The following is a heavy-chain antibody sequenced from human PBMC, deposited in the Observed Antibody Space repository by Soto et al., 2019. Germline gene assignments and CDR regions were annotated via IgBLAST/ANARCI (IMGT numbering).Heavy chain of an antibody. CDR3: GRHDGSGYLNY. CDR2: TWHDGSKK. Sequence: GSLRLSCAASGSTFSNYGMHWVRQAPGKGLEWVAVTWHDGSKKYYVDSVKGRFTISRDNSKNTLYLQMNSLRAEDTAVYYCGRHDGSGYLNYWGQGTLVTVSS. CDR1: GSTFSNYG. D-gene: IGHD3-22*01. V-gene: IGHV3-33*01. J-gene: IGHJ4*02.